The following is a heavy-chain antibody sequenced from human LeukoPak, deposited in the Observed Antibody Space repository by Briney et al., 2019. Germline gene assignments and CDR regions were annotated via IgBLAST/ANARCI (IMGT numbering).Heavy chain of an antibody. V-gene: IGHV3-53*01. CDR2: IYSGGST. CDR1: GFTVSSNY. D-gene: IGHD6-13*01. J-gene: IGHJ4*02. CDR3: AKDRYSSTSLYYFDY. Sequence: GGSLRLSCAASGFTVSSNYMSWVRQAPGKGLEWVSVIYSGGSTYYADSVKGRFTISRDNSKNTLYLQMNSLRAEDTAVYYCAKDRYSSTSLYYFDYWGQGTLVTVSS.